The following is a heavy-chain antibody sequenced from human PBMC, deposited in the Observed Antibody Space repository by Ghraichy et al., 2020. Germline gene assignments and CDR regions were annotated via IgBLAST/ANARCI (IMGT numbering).Heavy chain of an antibody. D-gene: IGHD5-24*01. J-gene: IGHJ4*02. CDR2: INPNSGGT. CDR3: ATLGHRDGYNSY. V-gene: IGHV1-2*02. Sequence: ASVKVSCKASGYTFTGYYMHWVRQAPGQGLEWMGWINPNSGGTNYTQKFQGRVTMTRDTSISTAYMELSRLRSDDTAVYYCATLGHRDGYNSYWGQGTLVTVSS. CDR1: GYTFTGYY.